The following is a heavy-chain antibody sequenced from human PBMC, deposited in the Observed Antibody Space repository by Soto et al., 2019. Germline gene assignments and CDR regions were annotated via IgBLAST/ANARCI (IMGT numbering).Heavy chain of an antibody. D-gene: IGHD6-13*01. CDR1: GYTFTSHY. J-gene: IGHJ5*02. V-gene: IGHV1-18*04. Sequence: ASVKVSCKASGYTFTSHYMHWVRQAPGQGLEWMGWISAYNGNTNYAQKLQGRVTMTTDTSTSTAYMELRSLRSDDTAVYYCARDRLRGIAAARGPGWFDPWGQGTLVTVSS. CDR2: ISAYNGNT. CDR3: ARDRLRGIAAARGPGWFDP.